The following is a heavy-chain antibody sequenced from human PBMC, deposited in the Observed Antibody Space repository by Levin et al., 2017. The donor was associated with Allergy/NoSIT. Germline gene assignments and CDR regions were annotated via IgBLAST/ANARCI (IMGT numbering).Heavy chain of an antibody. D-gene: IGHD3-3*01. CDR3: ARSNTGMEWLPPNFDY. Sequence: GESLKISCKASGYTFTGYYMHWVRQAPGQGLEWMGWINPNSGGTNYAQKFQGRVTMTRDTSISTAYMELSRLRSDDTAVYYCARSNTGMEWLPPNFDYWGQGTLVTVSS. V-gene: IGHV1-2*02. CDR2: INPNSGGT. CDR1: GYTFTGYY. J-gene: IGHJ4*02.